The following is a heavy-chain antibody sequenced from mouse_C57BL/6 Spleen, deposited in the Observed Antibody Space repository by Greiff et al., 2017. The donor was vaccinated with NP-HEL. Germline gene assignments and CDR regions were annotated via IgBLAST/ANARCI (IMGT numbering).Heavy chain of an antibody. CDR3: ARYGKFYAMDY. V-gene: IGHV5-16*01. CDR2: INYDGSST. D-gene: IGHD2-10*02. CDR1: GFTFSDYY. J-gene: IGHJ4*01. Sequence: EVKLVESEGGLVQPGSSMKLSCTASGFTFSDYYMAWVRQVPEKGLEWVSNINYDGSSTYYLDSLKSRFLISRDNAKNILYLQMSSLKSEDTATYYCARYGKFYAMDYWGQGTSVTVSS.